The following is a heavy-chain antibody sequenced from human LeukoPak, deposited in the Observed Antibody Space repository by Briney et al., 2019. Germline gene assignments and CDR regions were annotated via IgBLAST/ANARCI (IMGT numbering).Heavy chain of an antibody. V-gene: IGHV3-23*01. D-gene: IGHD2-2*02. CDR2: IRDTGGST. CDR1: EFTFSSYA. J-gene: IGHJ6*02. Sequence: GGSLRLSCAASEFTFSSYAMSWVRYAPGKGLEWVSGIRDTGGSTYYADSAKGRFTISRDNPKNTLFLQMNSLRDDDTAIYYCTRESIYCSSSSCYSPYGLGVWGQGTTVTVSS. CDR3: TRESIYCSSSSCYSPYGLGV.